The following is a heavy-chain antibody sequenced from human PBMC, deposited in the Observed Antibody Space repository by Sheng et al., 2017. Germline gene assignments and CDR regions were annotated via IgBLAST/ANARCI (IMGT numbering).Heavy chain of an antibody. J-gene: IGHJ3*02. D-gene: IGHD5-12*01. CDR2: IIPIFGTA. CDR3: ARDSKDVDIVATIGLAFDI. CDR1: GGTFSSYA. Sequence: QVQLVQSGAEVKKPGSSVKVSCKASGGTFSSYAISWVRQAPGQGLEWMGGIIPIFGTANYAQKFQGRVTITADESTSTAYMELSSLRSEDTAVYYCARDSKDVDIVATIGLAFDIWGQGTMVTVSS. V-gene: IGHV1-69*13.